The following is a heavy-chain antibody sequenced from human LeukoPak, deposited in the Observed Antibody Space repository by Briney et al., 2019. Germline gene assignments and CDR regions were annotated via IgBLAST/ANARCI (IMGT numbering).Heavy chain of an antibody. CDR1: GFTFSSYA. D-gene: IGHD3-3*01. J-gene: IGHJ4*02. CDR3: ARGYDFWSGYWSHSDY. Sequence: GGSLRLSCAASGFTFSSYAMHWDRQAPGKGLEYVSAISSNGGSTYYANSVKGRFTISRDNSKNTLYLQMGSLRAEDMAVYYCARGYDFWSGYWSHSDYWGQGTLVTVSS. CDR2: ISSNGGST. V-gene: IGHV3-64*01.